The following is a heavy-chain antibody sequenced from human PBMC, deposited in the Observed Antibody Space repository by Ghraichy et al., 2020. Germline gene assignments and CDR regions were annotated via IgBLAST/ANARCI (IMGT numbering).Heavy chain of an antibody. CDR2: IHYRGNT. J-gene: IGHJ4*02. V-gene: IGHV4-59*01. Sequence: SETLSLTCTVSGDSIISSYWGWIRQSPGKGLEWLGYIHYRGNTYYNPSLRSRVTMSVDMSKNQFFLELGSVIAADTAVYYCSRAYFDSSGYCSGGEVELDYGGQGPLVTVCS. CDR3: SRAYFDSSGYCSGGEVELDY. D-gene: IGHD3-22*01. CDR1: GDSIISSY.